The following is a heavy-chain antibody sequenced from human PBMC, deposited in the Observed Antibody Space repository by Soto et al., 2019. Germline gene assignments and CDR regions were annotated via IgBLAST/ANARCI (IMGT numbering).Heavy chain of an antibody. D-gene: IGHD3-22*01. CDR2: IKSKTDGGTT. CDR3: TTERMGYYDSSGSYEAYAFDI. V-gene: IGHV3-15*07. J-gene: IGHJ3*02. CDR1: GFTFSNAW. Sequence: EVQLVESGGGLVKPGGSLRLSCAASGFTFSNAWMNWVRQAPGKGLEWVGRIKSKTDGGTTDYAAPVKGRFTISRDHAKNTLYLQMNSLKTEDTAVYYCTTERMGYYDSSGSYEAYAFDIWGQGTMVTVSS.